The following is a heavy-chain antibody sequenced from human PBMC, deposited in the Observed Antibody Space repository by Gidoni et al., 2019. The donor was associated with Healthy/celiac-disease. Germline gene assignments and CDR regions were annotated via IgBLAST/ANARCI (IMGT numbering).Heavy chain of an antibody. V-gene: IGHV1-69*01. CDR3: ARAAPRRGYSYGYPLDY. CDR1: GGTFSSYA. J-gene: IGHJ4*02. Sequence: QVQLVQSGAEVKKPGSSVKVSGKASGGTFSSYAISWVRQAPGQGLEWMGGIIPIFGTANYAQKFQGRVTITADEATRTAYMELSSLRSEDTAVYYCARAAPRRGYSYGYPLDYWGQGTLVTGSS. CDR2: IIPIFGTA. D-gene: IGHD5-18*01.